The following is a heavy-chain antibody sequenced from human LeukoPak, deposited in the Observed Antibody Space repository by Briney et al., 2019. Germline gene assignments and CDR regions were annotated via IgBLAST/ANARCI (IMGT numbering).Heavy chain of an antibody. CDR3: AKGVRITMVRGAFDI. CDR2: LSWNSGSI. D-gene: IGHD3-10*01. CDR1: GFTFDDYA. J-gene: IGHJ3*02. Sequence: PGRSLRLSCAASGFTFDDYAMHWVRQAPGKGLEWVSGLSWNSGSIAYADSAKGRFTISRDNAKNSLYLQMNSLRAEDTALYYCAKGVRITMVRGAFDIWGQGTMVTVSS. V-gene: IGHV3-9*01.